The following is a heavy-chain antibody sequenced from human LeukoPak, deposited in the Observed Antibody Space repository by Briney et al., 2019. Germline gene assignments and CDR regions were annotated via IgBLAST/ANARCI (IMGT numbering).Heavy chain of an antibody. Sequence: PGGSLRLSCAASGFTFSSYGMNWVRQAPGKGLEWVSSISSSSSYIYYADSVKGRFTISRDNAKNSLYLQMNSLRAEDTAVYYCANGYSYGYRAFDIWGQGTMVTVSS. V-gene: IGHV3-21*01. J-gene: IGHJ3*02. CDR1: GFTFSSYG. CDR2: ISSSSSYI. CDR3: ANGYSYGYRAFDI. D-gene: IGHD5-18*01.